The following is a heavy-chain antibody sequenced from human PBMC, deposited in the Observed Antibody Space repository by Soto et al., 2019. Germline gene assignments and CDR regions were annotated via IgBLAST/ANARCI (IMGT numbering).Heavy chain of an antibody. J-gene: IGHJ3*02. V-gene: IGHV2-5*02. CDR1: GFSLSTSGVG. CDR2: IYWDDDK. D-gene: IGHD3-10*01. CDR3: AHSTYGSGSWLGAFDI. Sequence: QITLKESGPTLVKPTQTLTLTCTFSGFSLSTSGVGVGWIRQPPGKALEWLALIYWDDDKRYSPSLKSRLTITXXTXNXXVVLTMTNMDPVETATYYCAHSTYGSGSWLGAFDIWGQGTMVTVSS.